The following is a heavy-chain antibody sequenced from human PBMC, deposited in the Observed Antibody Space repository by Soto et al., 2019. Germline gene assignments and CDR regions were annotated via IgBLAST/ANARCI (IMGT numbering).Heavy chain of an antibody. J-gene: IGHJ4*02. V-gene: IGHV3-21*01. CDR1: GFTFSSYS. CDR3: AVEDCSSTSCYKWDKAMTN. CDR2: ISSSSSYI. Sequence: SLRLSCASSGFTFSSYSMNWVRQAPGKGLEGVSSISSSSSYIYYADSVKGRFTISRDNAKNSLYLQMNSLRAEDTAVYYCAVEDCSSTSCYKWDKAMTNWGQGTLVTVSS. D-gene: IGHD2-2*02.